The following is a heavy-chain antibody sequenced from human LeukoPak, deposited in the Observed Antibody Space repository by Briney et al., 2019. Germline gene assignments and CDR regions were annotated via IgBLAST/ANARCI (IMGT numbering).Heavy chain of an antibody. CDR3: ASSNSGYYPGDY. Sequence: GESLKISCKGSGYSLTSYWIGWVRQMPGKGLVWMGIIYPADSGTRYSPSFQGQVTISADKSISTTYLQWSSLKASDTAMYYCASSNSGYYPGDYWGQGTLVTVSS. J-gene: IGHJ4*02. CDR2: IYPADSGT. D-gene: IGHD3-22*01. V-gene: IGHV5-51*01. CDR1: GYSLTSYW.